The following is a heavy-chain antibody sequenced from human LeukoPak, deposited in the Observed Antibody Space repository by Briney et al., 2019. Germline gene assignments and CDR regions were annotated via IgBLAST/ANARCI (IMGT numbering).Heavy chain of an antibody. Sequence: EGSLRLSCAASGFTFSSYEMNWVRQAPGKGLEWVSYISSSGSTIYYADSVKGRFTISRDNAKNSLYLQMNSLRAEDTAVYYCARVLPYYYGMDVWGQGTTVTVSS. J-gene: IGHJ6*02. CDR1: GFTFSSYE. CDR3: ARVLPYYYGMDV. CDR2: ISSSGSTI. V-gene: IGHV3-48*03.